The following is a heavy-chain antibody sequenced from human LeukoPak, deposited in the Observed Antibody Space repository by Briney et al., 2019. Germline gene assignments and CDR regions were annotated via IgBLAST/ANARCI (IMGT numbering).Heavy chain of an antibody. CDR1: GGSISSSSYY. CDR3: ARTNYYGSGSYPEIYYYYYYMDV. D-gene: IGHD3-10*01. Sequence: SETLSLTCTVSGGSISSSSYYWGWIRQPPGKGLEWIGSIYYSGSTYYNPSLKSRVTISVDTSKNQFFLKLSSVTAADTAVYYCARTNYYGSGSYPEIYYYYYYMDVWGKGTTVTVSS. V-gene: IGHV4-39*01. J-gene: IGHJ6*03. CDR2: IYYSGST.